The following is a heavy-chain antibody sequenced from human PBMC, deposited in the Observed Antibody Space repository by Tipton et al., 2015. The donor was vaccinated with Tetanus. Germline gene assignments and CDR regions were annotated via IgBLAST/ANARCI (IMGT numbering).Heavy chain of an antibody. D-gene: IGHD3-10*01. CDR2: IYPGDSRV. Sequence: MQLVQSGAEVKKPGESLQISCKSSGYIFNNFWIGWVRQMPGRGLEWIGLIYPGDSRVIYSPSFHGHVTLSADKSITTAYLQWNSLKASDTAKYYCARTGSPFDYWGQGTPVTVSS. V-gene: IGHV5-51*01. CDR1: GYIFNNFW. CDR3: ARTGSPFDY. J-gene: IGHJ4*02.